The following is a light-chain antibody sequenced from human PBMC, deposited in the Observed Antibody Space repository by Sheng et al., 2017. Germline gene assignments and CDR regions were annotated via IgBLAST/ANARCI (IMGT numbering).Light chain of an antibody. J-gene: IGLJ3*02. CDR2: DDA. Sequence: SYVLTQPPSVSVAPGETARISCGGNNLGSKSVHWYQQRPGQAPLLVISDDADRPSGIPERFSGSNSGTTATLTISGLQAEDEADYYCSSYTSSITWVFGGGTKLTVL. CDR3: SSYTSSITWV. V-gene: IGLV3-21*01. CDR1: NLGSKS.